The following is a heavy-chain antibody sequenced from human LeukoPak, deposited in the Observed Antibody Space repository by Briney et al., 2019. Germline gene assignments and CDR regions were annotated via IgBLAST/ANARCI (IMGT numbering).Heavy chain of an antibody. CDR3: AKDQKSIAATGYDY. J-gene: IGHJ4*02. Sequence: PGRSLRLSCAASGFTFSNYGIHWVRQAPGKGLEWVAVISYDGSNKYYADSVKGRCTISRDKSKNTVYLQMNSLRADDTAVYFCAKDQKSIAATGYDYWGQGTLVTVSS. D-gene: IGHD6-13*01. CDR1: GFTFSNYG. CDR2: ISYDGSNK. V-gene: IGHV3-30*18.